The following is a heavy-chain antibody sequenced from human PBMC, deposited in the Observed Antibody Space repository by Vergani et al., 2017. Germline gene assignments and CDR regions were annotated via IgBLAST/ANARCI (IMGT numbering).Heavy chain of an antibody. D-gene: IGHD1-1*01. Sequence: EVQLVESGGGLVKPGGSLRLSCAASGFTFSSYSMNWVRQAPGKGLEWVSSIRSSSSYIYYADAVKGRFTISRDNAKNSLYLQMNSLRAEDTAVYYCASDLDPDGKAWGQGTLVTVSS. CDR3: ASDLDPDGKA. CDR2: IRSSSSYI. J-gene: IGHJ5*02. CDR1: GFTFSSYS. V-gene: IGHV3-21*01.